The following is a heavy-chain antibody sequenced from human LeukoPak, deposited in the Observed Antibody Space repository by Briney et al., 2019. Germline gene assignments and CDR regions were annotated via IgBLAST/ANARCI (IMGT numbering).Heavy chain of an antibody. D-gene: IGHD3-3*01. V-gene: IGHV1-18*01. CDR3: ARDPVKSYDFWSGPPLYCYYYMDV. J-gene: IGHJ6*03. Sequence: ASVKVSCKASGYTFTSYGISWVLQAPGQGLEWMGWISAYNGNTNYAQKLQGRVTMTTDTSTSTAYMELRSLRSDDTAVYYCARDPVKSYDFWSGPPLYCYYYMDVWGKGTTVTVSS. CDR2: ISAYNGNT. CDR1: GYTFTSYG.